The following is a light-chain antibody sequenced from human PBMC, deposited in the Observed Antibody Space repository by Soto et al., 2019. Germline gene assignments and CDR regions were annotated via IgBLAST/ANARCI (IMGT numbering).Light chain of an antibody. CDR1: QAIRND. CDR3: LQDYNYPLT. J-gene: IGKJ4*01. CDR2: AAS. Sequence: AIQMTQSPSSLSASIGDRVTITCRASQAIRNDLGWFQQKPGKAPKLLISAASSLHSGVPSRFSGSGSGTDFTLTISSLQPEDSATYYCLQDYNYPLTFGGGTKVEIE. V-gene: IGKV1-6*01.